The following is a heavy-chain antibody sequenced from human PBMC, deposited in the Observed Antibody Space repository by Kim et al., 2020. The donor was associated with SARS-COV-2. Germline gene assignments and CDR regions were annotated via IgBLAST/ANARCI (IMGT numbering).Heavy chain of an antibody. CDR1: GGSFSGYY. CDR2: INHSGST. Sequence: SETLSLTCAVYGGSFSGYYWSWIRQPPGKGLEWIGEINHSGSTNYNPSLKSRVTISVDTSKNQFSLKLSSVTAADTAVYYCARVGIGYCSSTSCRNFDYWGQGTLVTVSS. D-gene: IGHD2-2*01. V-gene: IGHV4-34*01. J-gene: IGHJ4*02. CDR3: ARVGIGYCSSTSCRNFDY.